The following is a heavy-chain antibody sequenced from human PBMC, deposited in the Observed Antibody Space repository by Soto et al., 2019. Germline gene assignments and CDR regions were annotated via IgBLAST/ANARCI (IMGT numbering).Heavy chain of an antibody. CDR1: GYTFTSYG. J-gene: IGHJ3*02. CDR3: ARDRPITMIVVVTPIDI. CDR2: ISAYNGNT. Sequence: GASVKVSCKASGYTFTSYGISWVRQAPGQGLEWMGWISAYNGNTNYAQKLQGRVTMTTDTSTSTVYMELRSLRSDDTAVYYCARDRPITMIVVVTPIDICRQGTMVT. D-gene: IGHD3-22*01. V-gene: IGHV1-18*04.